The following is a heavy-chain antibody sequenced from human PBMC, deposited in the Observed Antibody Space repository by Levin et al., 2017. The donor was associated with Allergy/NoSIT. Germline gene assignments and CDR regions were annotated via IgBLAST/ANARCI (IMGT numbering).Heavy chain of an antibody. D-gene: IGHD6-6*01. V-gene: IGHV4-38-2*01. CDR2: IYHSGST. CDR1: GYSISSGYY. Sequence: SETLSLTCAVSGYSISSGYYWGWIRQPPGKGLEWIGSIYHSGSTYYNPSLKSRVTISVDTSKNQFSLKLSSVTAADTAVYYCARSSSSSTHRGWFDPWGQGTLVTVSS. J-gene: IGHJ5*02. CDR3: ARSSSSSTHRGWFDP.